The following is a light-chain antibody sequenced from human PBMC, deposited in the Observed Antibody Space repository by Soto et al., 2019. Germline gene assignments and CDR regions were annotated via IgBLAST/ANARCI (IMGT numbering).Light chain of an antibody. CDR3: QQYNTNSWT. CDR2: KAS. V-gene: IGKV1-5*03. J-gene: IGKJ1*01. CDR1: QSISSW. Sequence: DIQMTQSPSTLSASVGDRVTITCRASQSISSWLAWYQHKPGKAPKLLIYKASTLEGGVTSRFSGSGSGTEFTPTISGLQPDDFATYYCQQYNTNSWTFGQGTKVEIK.